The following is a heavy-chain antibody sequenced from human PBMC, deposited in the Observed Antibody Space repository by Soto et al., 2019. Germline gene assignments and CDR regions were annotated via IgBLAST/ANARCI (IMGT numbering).Heavy chain of an antibody. Sequence: PSETLSLTCTVSGGSISSYYWSWIRQPPGKGLEWIGYIYYSGSTNYNPSLKSRVTISVDTSKNQFSLKLSSVTAADTAVYYCARGVRYFDWLLAYFDYWGQGTLVTVSS. V-gene: IGHV4-59*01. J-gene: IGHJ4*02. D-gene: IGHD3-9*01. CDR2: IYYSGST. CDR1: GGSISSYY. CDR3: ARGVRYFDWLLAYFDY.